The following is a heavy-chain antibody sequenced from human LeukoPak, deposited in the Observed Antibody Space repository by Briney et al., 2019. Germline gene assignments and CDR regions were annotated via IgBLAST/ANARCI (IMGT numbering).Heavy chain of an antibody. V-gene: IGHV3-66*01. CDR2: IYSGGST. CDR3: ERPFADVGNY. J-gene: IGHJ4*02. CDR1: GFTVSSNY. D-gene: IGHD6-25*01. Sequence: GGSLRLSCAASGFTVSSNYMSWVRQAPGKGLEWVSVIYSGGSTYYADSVKGRSTISRDNSKNTLYLQMNSLRAEDTAVYYCERPFADVGNYWGQGTLVTVSS.